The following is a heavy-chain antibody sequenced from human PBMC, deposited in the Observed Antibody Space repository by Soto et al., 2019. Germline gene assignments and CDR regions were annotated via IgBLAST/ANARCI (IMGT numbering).Heavy chain of an antibody. CDR1: GFTFSSYA. D-gene: IGHD2-2*01. Sequence: GGSLRLSCAASGFTFSSYAMHWVRQAPGKGLEWVAVISYDGSNKYYADSVKGRFTISRDNSKNTLYLQMNSLRAEDTAVYYCARERGHHCSSTSCPLKYWGQGTLVTVSS. CDR3: ARERGHHCSSTSCPLKY. J-gene: IGHJ4*02. CDR2: ISYDGSNK. V-gene: IGHV3-30-3*01.